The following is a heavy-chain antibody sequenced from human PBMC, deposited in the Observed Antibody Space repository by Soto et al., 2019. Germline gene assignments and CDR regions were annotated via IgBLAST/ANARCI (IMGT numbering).Heavy chain of an antibody. CDR3: TRMNGGYDLNWFDP. J-gene: IGHJ5*02. Sequence: PGGSLRLSCTASGFTFGSYGMRWVRQAPGKGLEWVGFIRSKAYGVTTEYAASVKGRFTISRDDSKSIAYLQMNSLKAEYTAVYYCTRMNGGYDLNWFDPWGQGTLVTVSS. V-gene: IGHV3-49*04. D-gene: IGHD5-12*01. CDR2: IRSKAYGVTT. CDR1: GFTFGSYG.